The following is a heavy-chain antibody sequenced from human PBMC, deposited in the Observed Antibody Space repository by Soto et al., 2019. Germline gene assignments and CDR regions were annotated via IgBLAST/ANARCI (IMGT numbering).Heavy chain of an antibody. Sequence: QVQLVQSGAEVKKPGASVRVSCKASGYSFTDYHIHWVRQAPGQELEWLGRINPKSGGTSTAQKFQGWVTMTRDRSISTVYMELTRLRSDDTAVYFCARAHSTDCSNGVCSFFYNHEMDVWGQGTTVTVSS. V-gene: IGHV1-2*04. CDR1: GYSFTDYH. J-gene: IGHJ6*02. D-gene: IGHD2-8*01. CDR3: ARAHSTDCSNGVCSFFYNHEMDV. CDR2: INPKSGGT.